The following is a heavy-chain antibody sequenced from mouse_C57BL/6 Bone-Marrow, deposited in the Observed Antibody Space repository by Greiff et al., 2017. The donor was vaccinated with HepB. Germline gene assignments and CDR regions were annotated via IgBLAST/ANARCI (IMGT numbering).Heavy chain of an antibody. CDR3: APLTGTGYYYAMDY. CDR1: GYTFTSYW. Sequence: VQLQQPGAELVKPGASVKLSCKASGYTFTSYWMHWVKQRPGRGLEWIGRIDPNSGGTKYNEKFKSKATLTVDKPSSTAYMQLSSLTSEDSAVYYCAPLTGTGYYYAMDYWGQGTSVTVSS. J-gene: IGHJ4*01. V-gene: IGHV1-72*01. CDR2: IDPNSGGT. D-gene: IGHD4-1*01.